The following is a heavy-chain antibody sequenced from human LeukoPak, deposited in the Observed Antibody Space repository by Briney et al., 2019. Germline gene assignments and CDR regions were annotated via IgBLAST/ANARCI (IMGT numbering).Heavy chain of an antibody. CDR1: GYTLTDLS. J-gene: IGHJ5*02. CDR2: FDPEDGET. CDR3: ARDTYYYDRPTGGFDP. D-gene: IGHD3-22*01. Sequence: ASVKVSCKVSGYTLTDLSIHWVRQAPGKGLEWMGGFDPEDGETIYAQRFQGRVTMTEDTSTDTAYMELSRLRSDDTAVYYCARDTYYYDRPTGGFDPWGQGALVTVSS. V-gene: IGHV1-24*01.